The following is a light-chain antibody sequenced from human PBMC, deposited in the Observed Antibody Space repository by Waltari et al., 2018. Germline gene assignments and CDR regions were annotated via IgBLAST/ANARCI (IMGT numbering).Light chain of an antibody. CDR1: QSLLHSNGYNY. J-gene: IGKJ5*01. CDR3: MEALQSVT. Sequence: DIVMTQSPLSLPVTPGEPASISCRSSQSLLHSNGYNYLDWNLQKPGQSPQILIYLGSNRASGVPDRFSGSGSGTDFTLKISRVEAEDAGVYYCMEALQSVTFGQGTRLEIK. CDR2: LGS. V-gene: IGKV2-28*01.